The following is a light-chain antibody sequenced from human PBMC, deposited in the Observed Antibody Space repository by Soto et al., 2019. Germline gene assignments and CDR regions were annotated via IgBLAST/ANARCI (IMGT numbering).Light chain of an antibody. CDR1: SSDVGSYNR. V-gene: IGLV2-18*02. CDR3: SSYTTSSTYV. CDR2: EVS. J-gene: IGLJ1*01. Sequence: QSALTQPPAVSGSPGQSVTISCTGTSSDVGSYNRVSWYQQPPGTAPKVMIYEVSNRPSGVPNRFSGSKSGNTASLTISGLQAEDEADYYCSSYTTSSTYVFGTGTKVTVL.